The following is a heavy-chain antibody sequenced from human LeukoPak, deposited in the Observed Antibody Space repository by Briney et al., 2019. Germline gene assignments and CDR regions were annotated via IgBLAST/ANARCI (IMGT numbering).Heavy chain of an antibody. D-gene: IGHD6-19*01. CDR3: ARDRGIAVAGTQLYFQH. CDR1: GGSISSYY. V-gene: IGHV4-4*07. Sequence: SETLSLTCTVSGGSISSYYWSWIRQPAGKGLEWIGRIYTSGSTNYNPSLKSRVTMSVDTSKNQFSLKLSSVTAADTAVYYCARDRGIAVAGTQLYFQHWGQGTLVTVSS. CDR2: IYTSGST. J-gene: IGHJ1*01.